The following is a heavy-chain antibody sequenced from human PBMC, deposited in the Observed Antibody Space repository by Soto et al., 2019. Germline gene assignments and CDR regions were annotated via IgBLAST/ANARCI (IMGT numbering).Heavy chain of an antibody. CDR3: ARGRYCSGGSCYSGSYYEMDI. J-gene: IGHJ6*04. Sequence: SETLSLTCAVYGGSFSGYYWSSIRQPPGKGLEWIGEINHSGITNYNPSLKSRVTIPVDTSKNQFSLKLSSVTAADTAVYYCARGRYCSGGSCYSGSYYEMDIRGKGATVTVSS. V-gene: IGHV4-34*01. D-gene: IGHD2-15*01. CDR2: INHSGIT. CDR1: GGSFSGYY.